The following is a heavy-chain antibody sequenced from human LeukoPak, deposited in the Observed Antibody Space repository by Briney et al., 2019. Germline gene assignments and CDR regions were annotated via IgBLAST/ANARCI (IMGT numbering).Heavy chain of an antibody. V-gene: IGHV3-23*01. J-gene: IGHJ6*02. CDR2: IGFSGGST. CDR3: AKEAFNWLRSHYYGVDV. D-gene: IGHD5-12*01. CDR1: GFIFSSYW. Sequence: GGSLRLSCAASGFIFSSYWMSWVRQAPGKGLEWVSAIGFSGGSTYYADSVKGRFTISRDNSKSTLYLQMNSLRAEDTAVYYCAKEAFNWLRSHYYGVDVWGQGTTVTVSS.